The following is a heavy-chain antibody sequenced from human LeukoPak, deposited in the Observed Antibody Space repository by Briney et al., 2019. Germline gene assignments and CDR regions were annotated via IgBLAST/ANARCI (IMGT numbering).Heavy chain of an antibody. V-gene: IGHV4-4*07. Sequence: SETLSLTCTVSGGSISSYYWSWIRQPAGKGLEWIGRIYTSGSTNYNPSLKSRVTMSVDTSKNQFSLKLSSVTAADTAVYYCASGGDYRGPFDFWGQGTLVTVSS. J-gene: IGHJ4*02. CDR1: GGSISSYY. CDR3: ASGGDYRGPFDF. D-gene: IGHD4-17*01. CDR2: IYTSGST.